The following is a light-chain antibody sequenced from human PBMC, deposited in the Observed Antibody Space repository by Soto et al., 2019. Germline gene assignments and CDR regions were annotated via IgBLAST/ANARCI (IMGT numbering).Light chain of an antibody. J-gene: IGLJ2*01. CDR2: DNN. CDR3: ETWDSSLSAVV. CDR1: SSNIGNNF. V-gene: IGLV1-51*01. Sequence: QSVLTQPPSVSAAPGQKVTISCSGGSSNIGNNFVFWYQQLPGTAPKLLIYDNNKRPSGIPDRFSGSRSGTSATLGITGLQTGDEADYYCETWDSSLSAVVFGGGTKLTVL.